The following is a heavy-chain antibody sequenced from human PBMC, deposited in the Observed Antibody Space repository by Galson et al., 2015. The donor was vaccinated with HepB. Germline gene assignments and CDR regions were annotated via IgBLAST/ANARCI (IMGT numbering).Heavy chain of an antibody. CDR1: GFTFSSYA. V-gene: IGHV3-64*04. J-gene: IGHJ4*02. D-gene: IGHD4-17*01. Sequence: SLRLSCAASGFTFSSYAMHWVRQAPGKGLEYVSAISSNGGSTYYADSVKGRFTISRDNSKNTLYLQMNSLRAEDTAVYYCASQNGDYPLWVDYWGQGTLVTVSS. CDR3: ASQNGDYPLWVDY. CDR2: ISSNGGST.